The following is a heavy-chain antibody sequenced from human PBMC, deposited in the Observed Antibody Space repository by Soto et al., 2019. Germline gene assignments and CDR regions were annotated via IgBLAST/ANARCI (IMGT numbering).Heavy chain of an antibody. V-gene: IGHV3-33*01. CDR1: GFTFSSCV. CDR3: ARETGAFDV. J-gene: IGHJ3*01. CDR2: IWYDGSNK. Sequence: PGGSLRLSWAASGFTFSSCVMHWVRQAPGKGLEWVAVIWYDGSNKYYADSVKGRFTISRDNAKNSLYLQMNSLRAEDTAVYYCARETGAFDVWGQGTKVTVSS.